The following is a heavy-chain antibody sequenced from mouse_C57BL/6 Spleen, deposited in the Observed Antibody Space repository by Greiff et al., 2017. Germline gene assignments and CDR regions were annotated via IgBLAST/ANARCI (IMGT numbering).Heavy chain of an antibody. CDR2: IYPGDGDT. Sequence: VQLQQSGPELVKPGASVKISCKASGYAFSSSWMNWVKQRPGKGLEWIGRIYPGDGDTNYNGKFKGKATLTADKSSSTAYMQLSSLTSEDSAVYFCARSDYYYGSRDYAMDYWGQGTSVTVSS. J-gene: IGHJ4*01. D-gene: IGHD1-1*01. CDR3: ARSDYYYGSRDYAMDY. CDR1: GYAFSSSW. V-gene: IGHV1-82*01.